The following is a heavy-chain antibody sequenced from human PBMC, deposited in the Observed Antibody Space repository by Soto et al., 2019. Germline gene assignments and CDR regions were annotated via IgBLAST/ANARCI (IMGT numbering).Heavy chain of an antibody. D-gene: IGHD2-8*02. V-gene: IGHV4-34*01. CDR2: INHSGST. CDR3: ARDKITGLFDY. J-gene: IGHJ4*02. Sequence: SETLSLTCAVYGGSFSGYYWTWIRQPPGTGLEWIGEINHSGSTNYNPSLKSRVTISVDTSKNQFSLKLTSATAADTAVYYCARDKITGLFDYWGQGQWSPSPQ. CDR1: GGSFSGYY.